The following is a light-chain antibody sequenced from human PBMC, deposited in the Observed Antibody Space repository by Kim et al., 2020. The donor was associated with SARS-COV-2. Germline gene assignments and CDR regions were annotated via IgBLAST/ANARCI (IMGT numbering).Light chain of an antibody. CDR2: TDD. J-gene: IGLJ3*02. V-gene: IGLV1-44*01. CDR3: ATWDDSLDVWT. Sequence: ELTQPPSASGTPGQRVTISCSGSSSNIGSNTVNWYQQFPGTAPQLLIDTDDRRPSGVSDRVSCSKSGTSASLAISALRSEDEAAYYCATWDDSLDVWTFGGGTKVTV. CDR1: SSNIGSNT.